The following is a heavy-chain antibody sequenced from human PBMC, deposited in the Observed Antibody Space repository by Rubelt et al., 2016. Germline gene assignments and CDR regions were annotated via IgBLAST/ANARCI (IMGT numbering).Heavy chain of an antibody. D-gene: IGHD3-16*01. J-gene: IGHJ4*02. CDR1: GGSLTDFY. CDR2: ITHSGTT. CDR3: ARGLYATRMAS. V-gene: IGHV4-34*02. Sequence: QVQLRQWGAGLLKPSETLSLTCDVYGGSLTDFYWNWIRQTPGKGLEWIGDITHSGTTNYNPSLKSRVTISVDTSKKQFSLRLTSGTAADTAVYYCARGLYATRMASWGQGTLVTVSS.